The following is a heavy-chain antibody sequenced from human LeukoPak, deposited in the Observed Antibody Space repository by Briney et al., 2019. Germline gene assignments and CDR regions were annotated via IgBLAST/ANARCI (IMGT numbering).Heavy chain of an antibody. D-gene: IGHD3-22*01. CDR3: ARGWDYYDSGDAFDI. J-gene: IGHJ3*02. CDR2: IYYSGST. Sequence: SETLSLTCTVSGYSISSGYYWGWIRPPPGKGLEWIGYIYYSGSTNYNPSLKSRVTISVDTSKNQFSLKLSSVTAADTAVYYCARGWDYYDSGDAFDIWGQGTMVTVSS. CDR1: GYSISSGYY. V-gene: IGHV4-61*01.